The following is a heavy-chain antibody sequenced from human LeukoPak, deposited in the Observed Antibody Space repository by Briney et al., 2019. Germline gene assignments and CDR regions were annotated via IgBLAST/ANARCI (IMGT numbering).Heavy chain of an antibody. Sequence: ASVKVSCKASGYTFTSYYIHWVRQATGQGLEWMGWMNPNSGNTSYAQKFQGRVTITRNTSISTAYMELSSLRSEDTAVYYCARGMRYYDFWSGTPQDYYYYYMDVWGKGTTVTVSS. CDR3: ARGMRYYDFWSGTPQDYYYYYMDV. CDR1: GYTFTSYY. J-gene: IGHJ6*03. CDR2: MNPNSGNT. D-gene: IGHD3-3*01. V-gene: IGHV1-8*03.